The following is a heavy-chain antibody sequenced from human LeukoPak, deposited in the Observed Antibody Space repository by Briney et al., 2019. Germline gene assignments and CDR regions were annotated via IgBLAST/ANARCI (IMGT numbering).Heavy chain of an antibody. D-gene: IGHD3-22*01. V-gene: IGHV3-74*01. CDR1: GFTFSSYW. CDR3: ARYDGSGFDY. CDR2: INSGGSSA. Sequence: PGGSLRLSCAASGFTFSSYWMYWVRQAPGKGLVWVSRINSGGSSAIYADSVKGRFTISRDNAKNTLYLQMNSLRAEDTAVYYCARYDGSGFDYWGQGTLVTVSS. J-gene: IGHJ4*02.